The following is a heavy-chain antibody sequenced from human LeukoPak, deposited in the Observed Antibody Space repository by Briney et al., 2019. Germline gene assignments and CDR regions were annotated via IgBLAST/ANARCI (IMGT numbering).Heavy chain of an antibody. Sequence: ASVKVSCKASGYTFTGYCMHWVRQAPGQGLEWMGWINPNSGGTNYAQKFQGRVTMTRDTSISPAYMELSRLRSDDTAVYYCARVPGMATNHWGQGTLVTVSS. CDR1: GYTFTGYC. J-gene: IGHJ5*02. CDR2: INPNSGGT. V-gene: IGHV1-2*02. CDR3: ARVPGMATNH. D-gene: IGHD1-26*01.